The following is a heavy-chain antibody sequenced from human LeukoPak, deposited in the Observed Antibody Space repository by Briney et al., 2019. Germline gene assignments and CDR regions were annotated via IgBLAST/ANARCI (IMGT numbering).Heavy chain of an antibody. D-gene: IGHD3-22*01. J-gene: IGHJ5*02. CDR2: INPSDGST. CDR1: GFTFSGYY. CDR3: ATAVRYDSSGYRTYNWFDP. Sequence: ASVTVSCKASGFTFSGYYIQWVRQAPGQGLEWMGIINPSDGSTKYAQKFQGRVTMTEDTSTDTAYMELSSLRSEDTAVYYCATAVRYDSSGYRTYNWFDPWGQGTLVTVSS. V-gene: IGHV1-46*01.